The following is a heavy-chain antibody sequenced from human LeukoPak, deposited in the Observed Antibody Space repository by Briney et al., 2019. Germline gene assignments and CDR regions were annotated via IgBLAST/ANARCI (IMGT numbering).Heavy chain of an antibody. V-gene: IGHV4-4*07. J-gene: IGHJ1*01. D-gene: IGHD3-22*01. CDR1: GGSISSYY. Sequence: SETLSLTCTVSGGSISSYYWSWIRQPAGKGLEWIGRIYTSGSTNYNPSLKSRVTMSVDTSKNQFSLKLSSVTAADTAVYYCARESYYYDSSGYYRTEYFQHWGQGTLVTVSS. CDR2: IYTSGST. CDR3: ARESYYYDSSGYYRTEYFQH.